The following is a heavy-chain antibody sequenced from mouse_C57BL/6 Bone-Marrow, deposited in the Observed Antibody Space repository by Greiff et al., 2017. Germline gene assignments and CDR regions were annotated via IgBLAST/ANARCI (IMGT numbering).Heavy chain of an antibody. D-gene: IGHD2-1*01. CDR2: ISSGGSYT. CDR3: ARPYGIYWYFDV. J-gene: IGHJ1*03. V-gene: IGHV5-6*02. Sequence: EVKLVEPGGDLVKPGGSLKLSCAASGFTFSSYGMSWVRQTPDKRLEWVATISSGGSYTYYPDSVKGRFTISRDNAKNTLYLQMSSLKSEDTAMEYCARPYGIYWYFDVWGTGTTVTVSS. CDR1: GFTFSSYG.